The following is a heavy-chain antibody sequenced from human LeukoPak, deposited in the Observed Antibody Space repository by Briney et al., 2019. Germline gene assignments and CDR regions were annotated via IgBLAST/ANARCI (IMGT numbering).Heavy chain of an antibody. CDR1: GGTFSSYA. CDR2: ISAYNGNT. Sequence: ASVKVSCKASGGTFSSYAISWVRQAPGQGLEWMGWISAYNGNTNYAQKLQGRVTMTTDTSTSTAYMELRSLRSDDTAVYYCARGPKFFKRGYSGYDYLGVDYWGQGTLVTVSS. J-gene: IGHJ4*02. CDR3: ARGPKFFKRGYSGYDYLGVDY. D-gene: IGHD5-12*01. V-gene: IGHV1-18*01.